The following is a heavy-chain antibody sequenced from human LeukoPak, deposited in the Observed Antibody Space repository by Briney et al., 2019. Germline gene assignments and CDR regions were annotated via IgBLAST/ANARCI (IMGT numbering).Heavy chain of an antibody. V-gene: IGHV1-8*01. Sequence: ASVKVSCKASGYTFTTYDINWVRQATGQGLEWMGWMNPNSGNTGFAQKFQGRVTMTRNTSISTAYMELSSLRSEDTAVYYCARGVRPGDGYNYCFDYWGQGTLVTVSS. CDR2: MNPNSGNT. J-gene: IGHJ4*02. CDR1: GYTFTTYD. CDR3: ARGVRPGDGYNYCFDY. D-gene: IGHD5-24*01.